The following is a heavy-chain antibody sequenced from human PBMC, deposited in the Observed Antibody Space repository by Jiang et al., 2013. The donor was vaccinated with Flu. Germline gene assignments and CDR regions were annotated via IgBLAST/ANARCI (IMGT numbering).Heavy chain of an antibody. Sequence: SGAEVKKPGASVKVSCKTSGYTFTTYGLSWVRQAPGQGLEWMGWISAYYGSTNYAENLQGRVTMTRDTSTSTAYMELRSLRSDDTAVYYCVSERQTGEVVFFAFWGQGTLVT. V-gene: IGHV1-18*01. CDR3: VSERQTGEVVFFAF. CDR2: ISAYYGST. J-gene: IGHJ4*02. D-gene: IGHD3-3*01. CDR1: GYTFTTYG.